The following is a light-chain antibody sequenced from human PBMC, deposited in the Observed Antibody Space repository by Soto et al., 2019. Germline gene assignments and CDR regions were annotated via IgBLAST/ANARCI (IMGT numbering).Light chain of an antibody. CDR3: SSYAGSSYV. Sequence: QSALTQPPSASGSTGQSVTISCTGTSSDVGGYNYVSWYQQHPGKAPKLMIYEVSKRPSGVPDRFSGSKSGNTASLTVSGLQAEDEADYYCSSYAGSSYVFRTGTKVTVL. CDR2: EVS. CDR1: SSDVGGYNY. V-gene: IGLV2-8*01. J-gene: IGLJ1*01.